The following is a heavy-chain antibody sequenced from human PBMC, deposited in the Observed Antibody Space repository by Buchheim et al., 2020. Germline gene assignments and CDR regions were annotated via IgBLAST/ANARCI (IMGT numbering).Heavy chain of an antibody. Sequence: QVQLVQSGAEVKKPGSSVKVSCKASGGTFSSYAISWVRQAPGQGLEWMGRIIPILGIANYAQKFQGRVTITADKSTSTAYMELSSLRSEDTAVYYCARDPLWTIFGVVIIPVYYYYGMDVWGQGTT. V-gene: IGHV1-69*04. CDR2: IIPILGIA. J-gene: IGHJ6*02. CDR3: ARDPLWTIFGVVIIPVYYYYGMDV. CDR1: GGTFSSYA. D-gene: IGHD3-3*01.